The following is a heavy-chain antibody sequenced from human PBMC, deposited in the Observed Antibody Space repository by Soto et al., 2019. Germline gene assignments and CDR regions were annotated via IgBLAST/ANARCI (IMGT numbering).Heavy chain of an antibody. J-gene: IGHJ5*02. CDR3: AKFRDWNYSNWFDP. Sequence: VQLLESGGGLVQPGGSLRLSCAASGFRFSSYAMSWVRQAPGKGLEWVSAISGSDGRTYHADPVKGRFTISRDNSKNTLHLQMNSLRAEDTAVYYCAKFRDWNYSNWFDPWGQGTLVIVTS. D-gene: IGHD1-7*01. CDR1: GFRFSSYA. CDR2: ISGSDGRT. V-gene: IGHV3-23*01.